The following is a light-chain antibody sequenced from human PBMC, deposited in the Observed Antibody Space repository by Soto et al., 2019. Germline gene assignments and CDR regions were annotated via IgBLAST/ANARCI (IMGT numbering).Light chain of an antibody. CDR1: QSVSSNY. CDR3: QQYGSSPTWT. Sequence: ESVLQQSQGPPSLSLGESATLSWRGRQSVSSNYLAWYQQKPGQAPRLLIYCASTRATGVPDRCSCSGSCTDFTLTISRLEPEDSAVYYCQQYGSSPTWTFGQGTKVDIK. J-gene: IGKJ1*01. V-gene: IGKV3-20*01. CDR2: CAS.